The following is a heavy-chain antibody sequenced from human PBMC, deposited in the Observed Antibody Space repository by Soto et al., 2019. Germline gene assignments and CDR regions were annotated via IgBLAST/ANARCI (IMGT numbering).Heavy chain of an antibody. CDR3: ARDRNVEWLLYYFDD. V-gene: IGHV1-2*04. D-gene: IGHD3-9*01. CDR2: VNPNSGGT. J-gene: IGHJ4*02. Sequence: ASVKVSCKASGYTFTGYYMHWVRQAPGQGLEWMGWVNPNSGGTNYAQKFQGWVTMTRDTSISTAYMELSRLRSDDTAVYYCARDRNVEWLLYYFDDWGQGTLVTVSS. CDR1: GYTFTGYY.